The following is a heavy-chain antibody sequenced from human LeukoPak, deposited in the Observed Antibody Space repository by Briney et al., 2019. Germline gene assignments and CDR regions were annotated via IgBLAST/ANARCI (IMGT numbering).Heavy chain of an antibody. D-gene: IGHD3-3*01. CDR2: IYTSGST. CDR3: VGETKTPPLRFLEWPTPGGFDP. V-gene: IGHV4-61*02. CDR1: GGSISSGSYY. J-gene: IGHJ5*02. Sequence: PSETLSLTCTVSGGSISSGSYYWSWIRQPAGKGLEWIGRIYTSGSTNYNPSLKSRVTISVDTSKNQFSLKLSSVTAADTAVYYCVGETKTPPLRFLEWPTPGGFDPWGQGTLVTVSS.